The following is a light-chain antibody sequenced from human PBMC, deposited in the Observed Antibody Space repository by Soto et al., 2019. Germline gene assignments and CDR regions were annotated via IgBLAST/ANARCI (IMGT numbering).Light chain of an antibody. J-gene: IGKJ1*01. Sequence: IQITQSPSSLSSSVGDRVAITCRASQSISSYLNWYQQKPGKAPKLLIYAASSLQSGVPSRFSGSGSGTDFTLTISSLQPEDFATYYCQQSYSTPPTFGQGTKVDIK. CDR1: QSISSY. CDR3: QQSYSTPPT. CDR2: AAS. V-gene: IGKV1-39*01.